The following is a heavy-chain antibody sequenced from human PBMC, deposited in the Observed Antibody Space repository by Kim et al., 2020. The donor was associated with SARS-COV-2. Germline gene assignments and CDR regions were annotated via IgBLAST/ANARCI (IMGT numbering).Heavy chain of an antibody. Sequence: GESLKISCKGYGYSFSDYWIGWVRQMPGSGLEWIGIIYPGDDDTRYSPSFQGQVTISADTSISTAYLQWSSLKASDTAMYYCVRTLSHYDFWSAYYKADGFDIWGQGTMVTVSS. J-gene: IGHJ3*02. V-gene: IGHV5-51*01. CDR3: VRTLSHYDFWSAYYKADGFDI. CDR2: IYPGDDDT. CDR1: GYSFSDYW. D-gene: IGHD3-3*01.